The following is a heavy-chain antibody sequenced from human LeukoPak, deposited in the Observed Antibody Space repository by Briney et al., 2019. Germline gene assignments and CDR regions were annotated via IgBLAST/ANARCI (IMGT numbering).Heavy chain of an antibody. CDR1: GGSFSGYY. D-gene: IGHD6-19*01. CDR2: IDHSGST. J-gene: IGHJ4*02. Sequence: SETLSLTCAVYGGSFSGYYWSWIRQPPGKGLEWIGEIDHSGSTNYNPSLKSRVTISVDTSKNQFSLKLSSVTAADTAVYYCCSRGGWYLRRFDYWGQGTLVTVSS. V-gene: IGHV4-34*03. CDR3: CSRGGWYLRRFDY.